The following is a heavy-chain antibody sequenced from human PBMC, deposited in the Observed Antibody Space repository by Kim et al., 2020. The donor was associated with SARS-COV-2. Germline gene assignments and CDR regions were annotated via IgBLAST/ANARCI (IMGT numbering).Heavy chain of an antibody. V-gene: IGHV4-34*08. J-gene: IGHJ4*02. CDR2: INHSGST. Sequence: SETLSLTCAVYGGTFSGYYWTWIRQPPGKGLEWIGEINHSGSTNYNPSLKSRVTISVDTSKNQFSLKLTSLTAADTAVYYCARVVDYWGQGTLDTASS. D-gene: IGHD2-15*01. CDR1: GGTFSGYY. CDR3: ARVVDY.